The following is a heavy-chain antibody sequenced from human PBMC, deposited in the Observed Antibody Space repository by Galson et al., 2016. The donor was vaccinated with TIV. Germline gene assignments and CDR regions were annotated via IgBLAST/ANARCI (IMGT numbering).Heavy chain of an antibody. CDR2: ILPIFGAA. V-gene: IGHV1-69*13. Sequence: SVKVSCKASGGTFNIYAISWVRQAPGQGLEWMGGILPIFGAATYAQKFQGRVTITADESTNTAYMELSSLKSDDTAMYYCARPSCSCRGCSYYYYMDVWGKGTTVTVSS. D-gene: IGHD2-15*01. CDR3: ARPSCSCRGCSYYYYMDV. J-gene: IGHJ6*03. CDR1: GGTFNIYA.